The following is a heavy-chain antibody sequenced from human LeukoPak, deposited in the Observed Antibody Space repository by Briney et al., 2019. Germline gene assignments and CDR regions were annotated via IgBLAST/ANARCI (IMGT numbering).Heavy chain of an antibody. V-gene: IGHV1-18*01. CDR2: ISVYSDDT. J-gene: IGHJ4*02. Sequence: GASVKVSCKASGYTLTNYAISWVRQAPGQGLEWMGWISVYSDDTKSAQNLQGRITMTKDTSTSTAYMELRSLRSDDTAVYYCAREADSSGYFFRPDYWGQGTLVTVSS. CDR3: AREADSSGYFFRPDY. D-gene: IGHD3-22*01. CDR1: GYTLTNYA.